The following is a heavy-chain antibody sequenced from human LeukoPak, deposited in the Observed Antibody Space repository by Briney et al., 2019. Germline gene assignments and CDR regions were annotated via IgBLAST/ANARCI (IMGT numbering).Heavy chain of an antibody. V-gene: IGHV4-4*07. CDR3: ARVVAVPNYYYYGMDV. CDR1: GGSINSYY. D-gene: IGHD6-19*01. J-gene: IGHJ6*02. CDR2: IYSSGST. Sequence: SETLSLTCTVSGGSINSYYWSWIRQPAGEGLEWIGRIYSSGSTNYNPSLKSRVTMSVDTSKNQFSLRLSSVTAADTAVYYCARVVAVPNYYYYGMDVWGQGTTVTVSS.